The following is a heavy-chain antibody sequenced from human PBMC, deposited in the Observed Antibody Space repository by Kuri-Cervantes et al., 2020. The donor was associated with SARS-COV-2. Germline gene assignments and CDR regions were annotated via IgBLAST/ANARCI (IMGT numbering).Heavy chain of an antibody. CDR3: ARSAMVRGVTYYYYYGMDA. CDR2: INPDGSYT. CDR1: GFNFSGHW. Sequence: LSLTCAASGFNFSGHWIHLVRQAPGKGLVWVSRINPDGSYTNNADSVKGRFTLSRDNAKNMLFLQMNSLRAEDTAVYYCARSAMVRGVTYYYYYGMDAWGQGTTVTVSS. D-gene: IGHD3-10*01. V-gene: IGHV3-74*01. J-gene: IGHJ6*02.